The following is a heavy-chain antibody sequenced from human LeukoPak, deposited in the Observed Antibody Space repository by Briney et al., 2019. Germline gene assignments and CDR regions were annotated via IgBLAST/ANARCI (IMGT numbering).Heavy chain of an antibody. V-gene: IGHV1-18*01. J-gene: IGHJ4*02. Sequence: ASVKVSCKASGYTFTSYGISWVRQAPGQGLEWMGWISAYNGNTNYAQKLQGRVTMTTDTSTSTAYMELSSLRSEDTAVYYCARGAPYDSSGYYEDYQYYFDYWGQGTLVTVSS. CDR3: ARGAPYDSSGYYEDYQYYFDY. CDR1: GYTFTSYG. CDR2: ISAYNGNT. D-gene: IGHD3-22*01.